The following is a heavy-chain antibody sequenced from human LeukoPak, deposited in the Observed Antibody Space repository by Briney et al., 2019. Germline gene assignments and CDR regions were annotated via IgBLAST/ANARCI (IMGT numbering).Heavy chain of an antibody. Sequence: SETLSLTCTVSGGSISSYYWSWIRHPPGKGLEWIGYIYYSGSTNYNPSLKSRVTISVDTSKNQFSLKLSSVTAADTAVYYCARQAGGVDYWGKGTLVTLSS. CDR3: ARQAGGVDY. CDR1: GGSISSYY. CDR2: IYYSGST. J-gene: IGHJ4*02. V-gene: IGHV4-59*01. D-gene: IGHD3-16*01.